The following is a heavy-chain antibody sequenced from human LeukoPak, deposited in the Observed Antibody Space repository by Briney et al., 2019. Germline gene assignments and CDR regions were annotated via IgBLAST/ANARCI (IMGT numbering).Heavy chain of an antibody. CDR3: ARGAPGIAVVNE. Sequence: SETLSLTCAVYGGSFSGYYWTWIRQPPGKGLQWIGEINHSGSADYNPSLKSRVTISVDTSKNQFSLRLSSVTAADTALYYCARGAPGIAVVNEWGQGTLVTVSS. V-gene: IGHV4-34*01. CDR2: INHSGSA. D-gene: IGHD6-19*01. CDR1: GGSFSGYY. J-gene: IGHJ1*01.